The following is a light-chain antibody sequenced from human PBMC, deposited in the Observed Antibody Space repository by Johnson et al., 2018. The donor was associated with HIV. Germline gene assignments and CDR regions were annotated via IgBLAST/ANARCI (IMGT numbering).Light chain of an antibody. CDR3: GTWDTSLIAGYV. Sequence: QSILTQPPSVSAAPGQKVTISCSGSSSNIGNNYVSWYQQLPGTAPKLLIYENNKRPSGITDRFSGSKSGTSATLGITGLQTGDEADYYCGTWDTSLIAGYVFGTGTKVTVL. CDR1: SSNIGNNY. J-gene: IGLJ1*01. CDR2: ENN. V-gene: IGLV1-51*02.